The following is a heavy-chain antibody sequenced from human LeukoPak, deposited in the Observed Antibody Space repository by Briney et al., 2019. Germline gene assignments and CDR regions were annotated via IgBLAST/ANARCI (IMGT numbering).Heavy chain of an antibody. V-gene: IGHV3-9*01. J-gene: IGHJ4*02. D-gene: IGHD6-19*01. Sequence: TGGSLRLSCAASGFTFDDYAMHWVRQAPGKGLEWVSGISWNSGSIGYADSVKGRFTISRDNAKNSLYLQMNSLGAEDTALYYCARENQYSSGWYVDYWGQGTLVTVSS. CDR2: ISWNSGSI. CDR1: GFTFDDYA. CDR3: ARENQYSSGWYVDY.